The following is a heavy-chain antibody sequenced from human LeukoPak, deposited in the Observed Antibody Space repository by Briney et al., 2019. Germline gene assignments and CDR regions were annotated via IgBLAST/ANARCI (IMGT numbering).Heavy chain of an antibody. CDR3: ARVPTSIFGVATIYYFDY. D-gene: IGHD3-3*01. CDR2: LSSGGDA. J-gene: IGHJ4*02. Sequence: GGSVRLSCAASGFTVSSNYMSWVRQAPGKGLEWVSVLSSGGDAYYADSVKGRFTISRDNAKNSLYLQMNSLRAEDTAVYYCARVPTSIFGVATIYYFDYWGQGTLVTVSS. V-gene: IGHV3-53*01. CDR1: GFTVSSNY.